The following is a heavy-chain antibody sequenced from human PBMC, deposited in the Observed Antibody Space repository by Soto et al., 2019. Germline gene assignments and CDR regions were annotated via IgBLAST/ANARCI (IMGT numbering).Heavy chain of an antibody. CDR2: IKSKTDGGTI. V-gene: IGHV3-15*07. CDR1: GFTFSHAW. CDR3: TTSYRDYVEGAFDI. Sequence: QLVVSGGGLVKPGGSLRLSCAASGFTFSHAWMNWVRQAPGKGLEWVGRIKSKTDGGTIYYAAPVKGRFTISRDDSANTLYLQMHSLKTEDTAVYYCTTSYRDYVEGAFDIWGQGTMVTVSS. J-gene: IGHJ3*02. D-gene: IGHD4-17*01.